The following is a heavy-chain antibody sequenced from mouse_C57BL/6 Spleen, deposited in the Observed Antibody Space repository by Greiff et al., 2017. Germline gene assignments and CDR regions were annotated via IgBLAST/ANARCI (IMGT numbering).Heavy chain of an antibody. Sequence: VKLQESGPGLVEPSQSLSITCTVSGFSLSSYGVHWVRQPPGKGLEWLVVIWSDGSPTYNSALKSRLSINKDNSKSQVFLKMNSLQTDDTAMYYCASEIYDGYSMDYWGQGTSVTVAS. J-gene: IGHJ4*01. D-gene: IGHD2-3*01. CDR1: GFSLSSYG. V-gene: IGHV2-6*03. CDR2: IWSDGSP. CDR3: ASEIYDGYSMDY.